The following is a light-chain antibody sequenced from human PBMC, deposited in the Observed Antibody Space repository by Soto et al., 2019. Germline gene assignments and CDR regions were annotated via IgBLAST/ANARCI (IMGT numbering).Light chain of an antibody. V-gene: IGKV3-15*01. Sequence: EIVMTQSPATLSVSPGERATLXXXASQSVSSNLAWYQQKPGQAPRLLIYGASTRATGIPARFSGTGSGTDFTLTVSSLQSEDFAVYYCQQYDNWPQTFGQGTKVDIK. J-gene: IGKJ1*01. CDR1: QSVSSN. CDR2: GAS. CDR3: QQYDNWPQT.